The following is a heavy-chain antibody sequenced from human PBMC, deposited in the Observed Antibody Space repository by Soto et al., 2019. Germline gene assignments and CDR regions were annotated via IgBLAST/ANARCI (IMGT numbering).Heavy chain of an antibody. CDR2: IIPIFGTA. CDR1: GGTVSSYA. CDR3: GSEVEGCDLPHRFDN. Sequence: SVKVSCKASGGTVSSYAFSWVRQPPGQGLEWMGGIIPIFGTATYAQKFQGRVTITADDSTSTAYMELSSLRSEDTAVYYCGSEVEGCDLPHRFDNWGQGTLVTVSS. J-gene: IGHJ4*02. V-gene: IGHV1-69*13. D-gene: IGHD2-2*01.